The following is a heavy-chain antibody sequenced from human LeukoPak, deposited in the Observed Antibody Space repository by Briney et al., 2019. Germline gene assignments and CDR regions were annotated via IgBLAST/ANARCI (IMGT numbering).Heavy chain of an antibody. V-gene: IGHV1-69*05. Sequence: SVKVSCKASGGTFNSYAINWVRQAPGQGLEWMGGIIPRLGKTKYIEKFQGRITITTDESTTTAYMELTSLRSEDTAVYYCAADGTDWGQGTLVTVSS. CDR1: GGTFNSYA. CDR2: IIPRLGKT. J-gene: IGHJ4*02. CDR3: AADGTD.